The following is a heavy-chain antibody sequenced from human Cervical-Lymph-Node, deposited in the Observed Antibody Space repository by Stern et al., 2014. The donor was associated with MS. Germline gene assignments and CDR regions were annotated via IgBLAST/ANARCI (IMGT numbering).Heavy chain of an antibody. CDR3: ARDHAVATFFYYYGMDV. Sequence: QVQLVQSGAEVKTPGASVKVSCQASGYNFTTHAIHWVRQAPGQRLEWMGWINAATSYTKYSQKFLGRVTITRDTSASTAYMELSALRSEDTAVYYCARDHAVATFFYYYGMDVWGQGTTVTVSS. D-gene: IGHD5-12*01. CDR1: GYNFTTHA. J-gene: IGHJ6*02. CDR2: INAATSYT. V-gene: IGHV1-3*01.